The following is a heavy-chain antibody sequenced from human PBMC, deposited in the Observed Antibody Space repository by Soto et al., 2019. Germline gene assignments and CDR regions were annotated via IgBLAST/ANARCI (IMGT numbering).Heavy chain of an antibody. CDR3: ARWRYGGC. D-gene: IGHD3-10*01. V-gene: IGHV1-18*03. CDR1: GYTFTSYG. Sequence: QVHLVQSGAEVKKPGASVKVSCKASGYTFTSYGITWVRQAPGQGLEWMGWISAHNGNTDYAQKLQGRVIVTRDTPTSTAFMELGSLRADDVAVYYCARWRYGGCWGQGARVTVSS. J-gene: IGHJ4*02. CDR2: ISAHNGNT.